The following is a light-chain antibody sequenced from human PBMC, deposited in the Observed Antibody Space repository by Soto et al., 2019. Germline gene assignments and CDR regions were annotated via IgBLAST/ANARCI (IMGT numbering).Light chain of an antibody. J-gene: IGKJ4*01. CDR2: GAS. CDR3: HQYRSSPLPGGSPLP. CDR1: QSVSGNY. Sequence: ENVLTQSPGTLSLSPGERATLSCRASQSVSGNYLAWYQHKPGQAPRLLIYGASSRATGIADRSSGSGSGTDRALTISRLEPEDFAVYYCHQYRSSPLPGGSPLPFGGGTKVEIK. V-gene: IGKV3-20*01.